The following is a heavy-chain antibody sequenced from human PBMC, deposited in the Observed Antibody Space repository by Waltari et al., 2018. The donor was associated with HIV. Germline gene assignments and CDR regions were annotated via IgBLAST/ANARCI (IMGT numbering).Heavy chain of an antibody. CDR1: GFSFSTYG. J-gene: IGHJ6*02. Sequence: QVQLVESGGGVVQPGGSLRLSCAASGFSFSTYGMHWVRQAPGKGLEWVAVISYDGSNKYYGDSVKGRFTISRDDSKNTLSLQMNSLRAEDTAVYYCAKVKKYQALSVFPDYYYGMDVWGQGTTVTVSS. V-gene: IGHV3-30*18. CDR3: AKVKKYQALSVFPDYYYGMDV. D-gene: IGHD2-2*01. CDR2: ISYDGSNK.